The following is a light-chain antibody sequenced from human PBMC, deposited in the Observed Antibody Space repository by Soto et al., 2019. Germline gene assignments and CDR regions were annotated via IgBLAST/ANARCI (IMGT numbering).Light chain of an antibody. J-gene: IGKJ5*01. CDR3: QQYKSWPPIT. Sequence: EIVISQSPPALSVSPGEPATLSCRASQSVPSRIAWYQQKPGQAPSLLIYGASTRATGVPDRFSGAGSGTEFTLTISSLKSEDYAVYYCQQYKSWPPITFGQGARLAI. CDR1: QSVPSR. CDR2: GAS. V-gene: IGKV3-15*01.